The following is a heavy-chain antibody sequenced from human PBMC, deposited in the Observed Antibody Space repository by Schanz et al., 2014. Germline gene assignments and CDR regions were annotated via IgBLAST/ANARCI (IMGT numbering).Heavy chain of an antibody. CDR3: ARIGGSVFDY. Sequence: EVQLVESGGGLVQPGGSLRLSCAASGFSVGNKYMNWVRQAPGKGLEWVSVIGVDGTTTYYADSVKGRFTISRDNSKNSLYLQMNSLRAEDTAVYYCARIGGSVFDYWAQGTLVTVSS. J-gene: IGHJ4*02. D-gene: IGHD3-10*01. CDR1: GFSVGNKY. CDR2: IGVDGTTT. V-gene: IGHV3-53*01.